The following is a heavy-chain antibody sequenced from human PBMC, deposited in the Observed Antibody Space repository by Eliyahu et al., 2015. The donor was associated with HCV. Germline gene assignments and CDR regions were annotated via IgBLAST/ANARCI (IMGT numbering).Heavy chain of an antibody. V-gene: IGHV4-59*08. CDR2: IYYSGST. CDR3: ARRNGGAHNWNLNWFDP. CDR1: GGPIRSYY. J-gene: IGHJ5*02. Sequence: QVQLQESGPGLVKPSETLSLTCTVSGGPIRSYYWSWXRQPPGKGLEWIGYIYYSGSTNYNPSLKSRVTISVDTSKNQFSLKLSSVTAADTAVYYCARRNGGAHNWNLNWFDPWGQGTLVTVSS. D-gene: IGHD1-7*01.